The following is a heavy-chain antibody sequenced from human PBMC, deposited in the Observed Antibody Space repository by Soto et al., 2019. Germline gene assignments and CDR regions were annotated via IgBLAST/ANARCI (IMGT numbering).Heavy chain of an antibody. CDR1: GFNLSNYW. CDR3: KGDMIVLPTTIWKGNNWFDP. Sequence: GGSLRLSCVASGFNLSNYWMTWVRQAPGKGLEWVANIKQDGSEKYYVDSVKGRFTISRDNAKNSLYLQMNSLRAEDAAVYYCKGDMIVLPTTIWKGNNWFDPWGQGTPVTVSS. CDR2: IKQDGSEK. D-gene: IGHD3-22*01. J-gene: IGHJ5*02. V-gene: IGHV3-7*04.